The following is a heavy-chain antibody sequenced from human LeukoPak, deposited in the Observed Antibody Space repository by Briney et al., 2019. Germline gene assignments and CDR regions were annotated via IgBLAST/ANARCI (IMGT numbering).Heavy chain of an antibody. V-gene: IGHV1-2*02. J-gene: IGHJ4*02. D-gene: IGHD2-2*01. CDR2: INPNDGDT. Sequence: ASVKVSCKASGYTFTDYYMHWVRQAPGQGFEWMGWINPNDGDTNYAQKFQGRVTMTRDTSISTAHMEVSRLRSADTAVYSCERANFLYCSSSTCLFDYWGQGTLVTVSS. CDR1: GYTFTDYY. CDR3: ERANFLYCSSSTCLFDY.